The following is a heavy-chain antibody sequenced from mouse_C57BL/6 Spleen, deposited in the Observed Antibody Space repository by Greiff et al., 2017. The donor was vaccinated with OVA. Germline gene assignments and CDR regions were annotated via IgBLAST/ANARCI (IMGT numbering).Heavy chain of an antibody. J-gene: IGHJ2*01. CDR1: GYSFTDYN. D-gene: IGHD1-1*01. Sequence: VQLKQSGPELVKPGASVKISCKASGYSFTDYNMNWVKQSNGKSLEWIGVINPNYGTTSYNQKIKGKATLTVDQSSSTAYMQLNSLTSEDAAVYSCSRNYCGSSESFDYWGQGTTLTVSS. CDR3: SRNYCGSSESFDY. V-gene: IGHV1-39*01. CDR2: INPNYGTT.